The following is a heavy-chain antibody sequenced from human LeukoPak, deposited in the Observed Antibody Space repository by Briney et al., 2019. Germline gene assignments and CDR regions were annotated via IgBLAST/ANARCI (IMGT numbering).Heavy chain of an antibody. CDR2: IKHDGSEQ. CDR1: GFTFSTYW. CDR3: ARSPTYYDFWSGYKCIDY. Sequence: GGSLRLSCAASGFTFSTYWMSWVRQAPGKGLEWVANIKHDGSEQYYVDSVKGRFTISRHNAKNSLYLQMNSLRVEDTAVYYCARSPTYYDFWSGYKCIDYWGQGTLVTVSS. D-gene: IGHD3-3*01. V-gene: IGHV3-7*01. J-gene: IGHJ4*02.